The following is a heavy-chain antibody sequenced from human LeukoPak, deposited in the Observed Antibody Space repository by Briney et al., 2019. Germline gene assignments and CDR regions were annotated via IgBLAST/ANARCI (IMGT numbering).Heavy chain of an antibody. V-gene: IGHV3-33*08. CDR1: GFTYSHYG. J-gene: IGHJ4*02. CDR3: ARDAERGFDYSNSLKY. D-gene: IGHD4-11*01. Sequence: PGRSLRLSCAASGFTYSHYGMHWVRQAPGKGLEWVAVIWSDGTGKYYSDAVKGRFTISRDNSRNTLDLQMDSLRGDDTAVYYCARDAERGFDYSNSLKYWGQGTLVTVSS. CDR2: IWSDGTGK.